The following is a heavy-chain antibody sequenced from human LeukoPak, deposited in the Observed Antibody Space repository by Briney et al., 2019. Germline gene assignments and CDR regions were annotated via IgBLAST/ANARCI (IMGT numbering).Heavy chain of an antibody. Sequence: PSETLSLTCTVSGGSISSYYWSWIRQPPGKGLEWTGYIYYSGSTNYNPSLKSRVTISVDTSKNQFSLKLSSVTAADTAVYYCARGAMVRGVIRSSYYFDYWGQGTLVTVSS. V-gene: IGHV4-59*01. D-gene: IGHD3-10*01. CDR2: IYYSGST. J-gene: IGHJ4*02. CDR1: GGSISSYY. CDR3: ARGAMVRGVIRSSYYFDY.